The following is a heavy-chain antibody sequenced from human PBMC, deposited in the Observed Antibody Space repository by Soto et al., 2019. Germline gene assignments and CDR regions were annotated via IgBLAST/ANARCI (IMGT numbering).Heavy chain of an antibody. CDR2: IYYSGST. CDR3: ARDLVATKYYYYYGMDV. Sequence: QVQLQESGPGLVKPSQTLSLTCTVSGGSISSGDYYWSWIRQPPGKGLEWIGYIYYSGSTYYNPSLKRRVTISVDTSKNQFSLKLSSVTAADTAVYYCARDLVATKYYYYYGMDVWGQGTTVTVSS. D-gene: IGHD5-12*01. J-gene: IGHJ6*02. V-gene: IGHV4-30-4*01. CDR1: GGSISSGDYY.